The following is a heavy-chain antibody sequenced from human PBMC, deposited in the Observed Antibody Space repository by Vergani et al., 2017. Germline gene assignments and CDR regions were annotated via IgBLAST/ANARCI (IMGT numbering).Heavy chain of an antibody. CDR1: GFTFGDYY. CDR3: ARISGGSAPYLHY. V-gene: IGHV3-7*01. CDR2: IKRDGTET. D-gene: IGHD2-15*01. J-gene: IGHJ1*01. Sequence: EVHLLESGGGLVQSGGSLRLSCAASGFTFGDYYMAWIRLAPGKGLDWVASIKRDGTETFYVDSVKGRFTISRDNAKTTLYLQMISLRDEDRGVYYCARISGGSAPYLHYWGQGTLVTVAS.